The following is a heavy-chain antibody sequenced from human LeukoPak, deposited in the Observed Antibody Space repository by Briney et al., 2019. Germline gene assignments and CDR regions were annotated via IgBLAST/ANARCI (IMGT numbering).Heavy chain of an antibody. V-gene: IGHV3-23*01. D-gene: IGHD1-26*01. CDR2: ISGSGGST. CDR1: GFTFSSYA. J-gene: IGHJ3*01. CDR3: AKNILRPQWELDAFV. Sequence: GGSLRLSCAASGFTFSSYAMSWVRQAPGKGLEWVSAISGSGGSTYYADSVKGRFTISRDNSKNTLYLQMNSLRAEDTAVYYCAKNILRPQWELDAFVWGQGTMVTVSS.